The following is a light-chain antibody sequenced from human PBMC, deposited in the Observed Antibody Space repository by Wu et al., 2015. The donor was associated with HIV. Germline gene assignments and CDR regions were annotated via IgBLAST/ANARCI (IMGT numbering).Light chain of an antibody. Sequence: TQSPATLSVSPGERATLSCRASQNIGDNLAWYQHKRGQAPRLVISGASTRATGIPARFSGSGSGTDFTLTISRLEPEDFAVYYCQQYGSSPYTFGQGTKLEIK. J-gene: IGKJ2*01. V-gene: IGKV3-20*01. CDR2: GAS. CDR1: QNIGDN. CDR3: QQYGSSPYT.